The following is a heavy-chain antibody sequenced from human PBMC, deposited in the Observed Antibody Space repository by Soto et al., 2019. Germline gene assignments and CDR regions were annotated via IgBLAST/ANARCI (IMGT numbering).Heavy chain of an antibody. V-gene: IGHV1-3*01. J-gene: IGHJ5*02. Sequence: ASVKVSCKASGYTFTSYAMHWVRQAPGQRLEWMGWINAGNGNTKYSQKFQGRVTITRDTSASTAYMELSSLRSEDTAVYYCARSTTTVTTNWFDPWGQGTLVTVSS. CDR1: GYTFTSYA. CDR3: ARSTTTVTTNWFDP. D-gene: IGHD4-17*01. CDR2: INAGNGNT.